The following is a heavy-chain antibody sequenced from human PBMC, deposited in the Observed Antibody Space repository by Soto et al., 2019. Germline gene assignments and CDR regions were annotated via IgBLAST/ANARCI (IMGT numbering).Heavy chain of an antibody. Sequence: EGSLRLSCAASGFTFSSYAMHWVRQAPGKGLEWVAVISYDGSNKYYADSVKGRFTISRENSKNTLYLQMNSLRAEDTAVYYCARDRAEYCSSTSCYPPLDYWGQGTLVTVSS. D-gene: IGHD2-2*01. V-gene: IGHV3-30-3*01. CDR3: ARDRAEYCSSTSCYPPLDY. J-gene: IGHJ4*02. CDR1: GFTFSSYA. CDR2: ISYDGSNK.